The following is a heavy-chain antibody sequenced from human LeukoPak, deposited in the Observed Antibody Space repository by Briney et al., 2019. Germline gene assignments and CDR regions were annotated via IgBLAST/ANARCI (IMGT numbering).Heavy chain of an antibody. D-gene: IGHD2-2*01. CDR2: IKQDGSEK. CDR3: ARDQRYCSSSSSCPWEPFDY. J-gene: IGHJ4*02. Sequence: PGGSLRLSCAASGFTFSSYWMSWVRQAPGKGLEWVANIKQDGSEKYYVDSVKGRFTISRDNAKNSLYLQMNSLRAEDTAVYYCARDQRYCSSSSSCPWEPFDYWGQGTLVTVSS. CDR1: GFTFSSYW. V-gene: IGHV3-7*05.